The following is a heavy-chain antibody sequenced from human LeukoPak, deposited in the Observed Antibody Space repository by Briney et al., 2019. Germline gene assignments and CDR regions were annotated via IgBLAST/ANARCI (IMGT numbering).Heavy chain of an antibody. Sequence: PSETLSLTCAVSGASINSGSYYWGWIRQPAGTGLEWIGRIFTSGSTNYNPSLKSRVTIPVDRSKNQFSLKLSSVTAADTAVYYCASQLGYFDFWGQGTLVTVSS. CDR3: ASQLGYFDF. V-gene: IGHV4-61*02. J-gene: IGHJ4*02. D-gene: IGHD6-6*01. CDR1: GASINSGSYY. CDR2: IFTSGST.